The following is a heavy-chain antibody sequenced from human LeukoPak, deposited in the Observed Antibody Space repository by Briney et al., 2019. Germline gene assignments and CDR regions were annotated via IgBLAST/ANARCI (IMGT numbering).Heavy chain of an antibody. Sequence: PGGSLRLSCAASGIAFRSFTMHWVRQAPGKGLEWVSSITPTSTSIFYADSVKGRFTISRDNAKSSLYLQMNSLRAEDTAVYHCATVYYDSSAYGDLDSWGQGTLVTVSS. J-gene: IGHJ4*02. CDR2: ITPTSTSI. CDR1: GIAFRSFT. V-gene: IGHV3-21*01. D-gene: IGHD3-22*01. CDR3: ATVYYDSSAYGDLDS.